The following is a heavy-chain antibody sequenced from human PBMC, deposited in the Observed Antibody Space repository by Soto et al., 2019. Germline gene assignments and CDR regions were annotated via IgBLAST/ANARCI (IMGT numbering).Heavy chain of an antibody. D-gene: IGHD2-2*01. V-gene: IGHV3-13*01. J-gene: IGHJ6*02. Sequence: GGSLRLSCAASGFTFSRYDMHWVRHAPGKGLEWVSAVGTAGDTYYSGSVKGRFTASRDNAKNSLFLQLSSLRAGDTAVYYCTRDKGYXSSTRCPTKVYHFAMDVWGQGTTVTVSS. CDR2: VGTAGDT. CDR3: TRDKGYXSSTRCPTKVYHFAMDV. CDR1: GFTFSRYD.